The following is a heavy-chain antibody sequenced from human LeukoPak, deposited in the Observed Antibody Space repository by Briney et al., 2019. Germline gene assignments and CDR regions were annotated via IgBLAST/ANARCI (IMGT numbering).Heavy chain of an antibody. CDR2: IQQEGSEI. CDR1: GFTFSSYA. J-gene: IGHJ4*02. V-gene: IGHV3-7*01. Sequence: GGSLRLSCAASGFTFSSYALSWVRQAPGKGLEWVASIQQEGSEIYYVDSVKGRFTISRDNAKKSLYLQMNSLRVEDTAVYYCASRRGGIWGQGTLVTVSS. CDR3: ASRRGGI. D-gene: IGHD1-14*01.